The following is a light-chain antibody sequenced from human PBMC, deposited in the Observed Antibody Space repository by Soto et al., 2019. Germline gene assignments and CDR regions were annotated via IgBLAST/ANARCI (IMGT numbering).Light chain of an antibody. CDR2: EVS. J-gene: IGLJ1*01. V-gene: IGLV2-14*01. CDR3: SSYTSSSHV. CDR1: SSDVGGYNY. Sequence: QAVVTQPASVSGSPGQSITISCTGTSSDVGGYNYVSWYQQHPGKAPKLMIYEVSNRPSGVSNRFSGSKSGNTASLTISGLQAEDEADYYCSSYTSSSHVFGTGTKLTVL.